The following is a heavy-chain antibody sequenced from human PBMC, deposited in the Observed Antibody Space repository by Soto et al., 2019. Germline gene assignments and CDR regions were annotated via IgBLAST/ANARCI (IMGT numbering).Heavy chain of an antibody. D-gene: IGHD5-12*01. J-gene: IGHJ6*03. CDR2: IYYSGST. V-gene: IGHV4-39*01. Sequence: QLQLQESGPGLVKPSETLSLTCTVSGGSISSSSYYWGWIRQPPGKGLEWIGSIYYSGSTYYNPSLKSRVTISVDTSKNQCSLKLSSVTAADTAVYYCARHRIVATVGEPYYYYMDVWGKGTTVTVSS. CDR1: GGSISSSSYY. CDR3: ARHRIVATVGEPYYYYMDV.